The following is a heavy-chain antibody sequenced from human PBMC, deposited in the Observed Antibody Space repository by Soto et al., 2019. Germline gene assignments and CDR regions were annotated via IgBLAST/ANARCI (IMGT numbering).Heavy chain of an antibody. CDR3: ASYANSYSSGMDV. CDR1: GYVVASGYY. CDR2: IYHSGST. D-gene: IGHD2-8*01. J-gene: IGHJ6*02. Sequence: SETLSLTCAVSGYVVASGYYWGWVRQAPGKGLEWIGNIYHSGSTYYNPSLKNRVTISIDTFKNQFSLRLSSVTAADTAVYFCASYANSYSSGMDVCGQRTTVTVSS. V-gene: IGHV4-38-2*01.